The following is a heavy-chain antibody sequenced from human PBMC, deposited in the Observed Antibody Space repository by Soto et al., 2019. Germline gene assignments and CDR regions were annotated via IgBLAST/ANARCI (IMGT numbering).Heavy chain of an antibody. D-gene: IGHD4-17*01. J-gene: IGHJ4*02. Sequence: PGGSLGLSCAASGFTFKTHGMHWVRQAPGKGLEWVAVIWYDGSQRYYADFVRGRFTISRDNSQNTLYLQMTSLRAEDTAVYYCARIDDYGDYVTDYWGQGALVTVSS. CDR1: GFTFKTHG. V-gene: IGHV3-33*01. CDR2: IWYDGSQR. CDR3: ARIDDYGDYVTDY.